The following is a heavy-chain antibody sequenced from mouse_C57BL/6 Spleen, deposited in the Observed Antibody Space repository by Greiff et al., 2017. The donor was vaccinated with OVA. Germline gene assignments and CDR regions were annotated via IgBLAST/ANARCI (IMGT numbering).Heavy chain of an antibody. V-gene: IGHV1-55*01. CDR1: GYTFTSYW. CDR2: IYPGSGST. J-gene: IGHJ4*01. Sequence: QVQLQQPGAELVKPGASVKMSCKASGYTFTSYWITWVKQRPGQGLEWIGDIYPGSGSTNYNEKFKSKATLTVDTSSSTAYMQLSSLASEDSAVYYCAKGIYYCNYGAMDYWGQGTSVTVSS. D-gene: IGHD2-1*01. CDR3: AKGIYYCNYGAMDY.